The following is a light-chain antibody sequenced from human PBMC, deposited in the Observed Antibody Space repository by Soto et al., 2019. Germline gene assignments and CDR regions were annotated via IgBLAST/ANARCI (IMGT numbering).Light chain of an antibody. V-gene: IGKV3-20*01. CDR2: GAS. Sequence: EIVLTQSPGTLSLSPWERATLSCRASQSVSSSYLAWYQQKPGQAPRLLIYGASSRATGIPDRFSGSGSGTDFTLTISSLQPEDVAIYYCQKYNSGPLIFGGGTKVDIK. CDR3: QKYNSGPLI. CDR1: QSVSSSY. J-gene: IGKJ4*01.